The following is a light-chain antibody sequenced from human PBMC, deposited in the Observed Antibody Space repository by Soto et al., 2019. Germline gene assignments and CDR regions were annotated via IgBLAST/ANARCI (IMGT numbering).Light chain of an antibody. CDR3: QQANSFPLIT. Sequence: DIQMTQSPSSLSASVGDRVTIPCRASQSIRSYLNWYQQKPGKAPKLLIYAASSLQSGVPSRFSGSGSGTDFTLTISSLQPEDFATYYCQQANSFPLITFGQGTRLEIK. J-gene: IGKJ5*01. CDR1: QSIRSY. V-gene: IGKV1-39*01. CDR2: AAS.